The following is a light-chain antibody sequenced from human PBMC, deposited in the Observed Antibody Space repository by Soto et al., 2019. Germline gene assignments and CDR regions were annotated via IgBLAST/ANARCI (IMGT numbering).Light chain of an antibody. CDR2: DAS. V-gene: IGKV1-13*02. J-gene: IGKJ3*01. Sequence: AIQLTKSPSSLSASVGDRVTITCRASQGIISALAWYQQKPGKAPKLLIYDASSLESGVPSSFSGSGSGTDFTLTISSLQPEDFATYYCQQFNSYPLFGPGTKVDIK. CDR3: QQFNSYPL. CDR1: QGIISA.